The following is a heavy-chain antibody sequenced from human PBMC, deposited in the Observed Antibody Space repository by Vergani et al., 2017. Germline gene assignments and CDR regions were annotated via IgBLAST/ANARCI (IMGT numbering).Heavy chain of an antibody. J-gene: IGHJ5*01. CDR1: GFSFNSYW. CDR3: ARARCIETCYMSNWLDS. Sequence: EVQLVESGGVVVQPGGSLRLSCAASGFSFNSYWMHWVRQVPGKGLLWVSRIKSDGSITAYADSVKGRFTISRDNDKNTLYLQMNSLRVEDTGVYYCARARCIETCYMSNWLDSWGQGTLVTVSS. V-gene: IGHV3-74*03. D-gene: IGHD3-9*01. CDR2: IKSDGSIT.